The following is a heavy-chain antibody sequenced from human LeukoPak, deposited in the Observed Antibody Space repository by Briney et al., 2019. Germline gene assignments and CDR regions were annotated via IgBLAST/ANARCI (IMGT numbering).Heavy chain of an antibody. CDR2: INPKSGGT. CDR1: GYTFTGYY. J-gene: IGHJ4*02. D-gene: IGHD1-26*01. CDR3: ALGPRGSWRRAAPSDY. V-gene: IGHV1-2*02. Sequence: GASVKVSCKASGYTFTGYYMHWVRPAPGQGLEWMGWINPKSGGTNYAQKFQGRVTMTRDTSISTAYMELGRVRSDDTALYYGALGPRGSWRRAAPSDYWGQATQVTVCS.